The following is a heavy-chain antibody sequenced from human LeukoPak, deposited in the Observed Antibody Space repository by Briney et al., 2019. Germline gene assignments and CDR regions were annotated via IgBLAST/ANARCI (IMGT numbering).Heavy chain of an antibody. J-gene: IGHJ3*02. D-gene: IGHD6-13*01. V-gene: IGHV3-66*02. Sequence: GGSLRLSCAASGFTVSSNYMSWVRQAPEKGLEWVSIIYSGGNTYYADSVKGRFTISRDNSKNTLYLQMNSLRAEDTAVYYCARDTIAATGTVHAFDIWGLGTMVTVSS. CDR1: GFTVSSNY. CDR2: IYSGGNT. CDR3: ARDTIAATGTVHAFDI.